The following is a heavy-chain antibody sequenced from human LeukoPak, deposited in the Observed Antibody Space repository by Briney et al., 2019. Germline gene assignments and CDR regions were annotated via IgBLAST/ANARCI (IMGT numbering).Heavy chain of an antibody. V-gene: IGHV4-34*01. CDR2: INHSGSP. CDR3: ARGRLYSSSSSY. J-gene: IGHJ4*02. Sequence: SETLSLTCAVYGGSFSGYYWSWIRQPPGKGLEWIGEINHSGSPNYNPSLKSRVTISVDTSKNQFSLKLSSVPAADTAVYYCARGRLYSSSSSYWGQGTLVTVSS. D-gene: IGHD6-13*01. CDR1: GGSFSGYY.